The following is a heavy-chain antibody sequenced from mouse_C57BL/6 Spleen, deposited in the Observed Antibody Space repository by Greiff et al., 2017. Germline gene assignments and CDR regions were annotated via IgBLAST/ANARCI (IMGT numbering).Heavy chain of an antibody. CDR1: GYAFSSSW. CDR3: ARESYGSLLYFDV. D-gene: IGHD1-1*01. Sequence: VQLQQSGPELVKPGASVKISCKASGYAFSSSWMNWVKQRPGKGLEWIGRIYPGDGDTNYNGKFKGKATLTADKSSSTAYMQLSSLTSEDSAVYFCARESYGSLLYFDVWGTGTTVTVSS. J-gene: IGHJ1*03. V-gene: IGHV1-82*01. CDR2: IYPGDGDT.